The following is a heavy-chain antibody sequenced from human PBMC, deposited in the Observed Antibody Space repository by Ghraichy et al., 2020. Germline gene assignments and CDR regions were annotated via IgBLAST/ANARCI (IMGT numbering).Heavy chain of an antibody. CDR1: GGSFSGYY. CDR2: INHSGST. D-gene: IGHD4-17*01. J-gene: IGHJ6*03. V-gene: IGHV4-34*01. CDR3: ARGPRIRVTTGFYYYYYYMDV. Sequence: SETLSLTCAVYGGSFSGYYWSWIRQPPGKGLEWIGEINHSGSTNYNPSLKSRVTISVDTSKNQFSLKLSSVTAADTAVYYCARGPRIRVTTGFYYYYYYMDVWGKGTTVTVSS.